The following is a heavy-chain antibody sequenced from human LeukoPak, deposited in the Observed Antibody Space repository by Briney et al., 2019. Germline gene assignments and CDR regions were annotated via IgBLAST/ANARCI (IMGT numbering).Heavy chain of an antibody. CDR1: GYTLTELS. CDR3: ATSSNYGDYEAFDN. CDR2: FDPEDGET. V-gene: IGHV1-24*01. D-gene: IGHD4-17*01. J-gene: IGHJ4*02. Sequence: GASVKVSCKVSGYTLTELSMHWVRQAPGKGLEWMGGFDPEDGETIYAQKFQGRVTMTEDTSTDTAYMELSSLRSEDTAVYYCATSSNYGDYEAFDNWGQGTLVTVSS.